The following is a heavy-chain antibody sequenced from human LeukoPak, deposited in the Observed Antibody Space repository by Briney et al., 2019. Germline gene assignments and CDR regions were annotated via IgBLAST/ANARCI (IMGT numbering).Heavy chain of an antibody. V-gene: IGHV3-30-3*01. J-gene: IGHJ4*02. Sequence: GSLRLSCAASGFTFGSYAMHWVRQAPGKGLEWVAVISYDGSNKYYADSVKGRFTISRDNSKNTLYLQMNSLRAEDTAVYYCASRSLNLFGDYWGQGTLVTVSS. CDR2: ISYDGSNK. CDR1: GFTFGSYA. CDR3: ASRSLNLFGDY. D-gene: IGHD3-16*01.